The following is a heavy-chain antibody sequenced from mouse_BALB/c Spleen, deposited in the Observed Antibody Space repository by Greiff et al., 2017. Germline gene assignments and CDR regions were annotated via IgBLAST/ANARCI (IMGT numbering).Heavy chain of an antibody. Sequence: QVQLKESGAELVKPGASVKLSCKASGYTFTSYDINWVRQRPEQGLEWIGWIVPGDGSTKYNEKFKGKATLTTDKSSSTAYMQLSRLTSEDSAVYYCASQGLQSDYAFDYWGQGTLVTVS. CDR2: IVPGDGST. J-gene: IGHJ4*01. CDR1: GYTFTSYD. D-gene: IGHD6-1*01. CDR3: ASQGLQSDYAFDY. V-gene: IGHV1-85*01.